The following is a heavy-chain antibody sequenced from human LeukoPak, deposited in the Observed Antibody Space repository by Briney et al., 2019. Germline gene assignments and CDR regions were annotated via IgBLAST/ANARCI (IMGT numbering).Heavy chain of an antibody. V-gene: IGHV3-21*01. Sequence: PGGSLRLSCAASGFTFSSYSMIWVRQAPGKGMEWVSSISSSSSYIYYADSVKGRFTISRDNAKNSLYLQMNSLRAEDTAVYYCARGDSPLGWYFDLWGRGTLVTVSS. D-gene: IGHD3-16*01. CDR2: ISSSSSYI. J-gene: IGHJ2*01. CDR1: GFTFSSYS. CDR3: ARGDSPLGWYFDL.